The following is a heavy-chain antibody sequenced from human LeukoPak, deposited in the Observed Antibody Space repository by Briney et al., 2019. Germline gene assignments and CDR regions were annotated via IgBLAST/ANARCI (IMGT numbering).Heavy chain of an antibody. CDR1: GGSISSGDYY. J-gene: IGHJ6*02. V-gene: IGHV4-30-4*01. Sequence: PQTLSLTCTVSGGSISSGDYYWSWIRQPPGKGLEWIGYIYYSGSTYYNPSLKSRVTISVDTSKNQFSLKLSSVTAADTAVYYCARGPRGYSSSWYVGYYYYYGMDVWGQGTTVTVSS. D-gene: IGHD6-13*01. CDR3: ARGPRGYSSSWYVGYYYYYGMDV. CDR2: IYYSGST.